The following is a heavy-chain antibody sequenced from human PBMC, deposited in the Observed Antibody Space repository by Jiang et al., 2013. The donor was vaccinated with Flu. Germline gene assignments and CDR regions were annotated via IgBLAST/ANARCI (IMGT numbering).Heavy chain of an antibody. CDR2: IYPGDSDT. CDR3: ARRSGSYYPTTKATEFDY. D-gene: IGHD1-26*01. CDR1: GYSFTSYW. Sequence: SLKISCKGSGYSFTSYWIGWVRQMPGKGLEWMGIIYPGDSDTRYSPSFQGQVTISADKSISTAYLQWSSLKASDTAMYYCARRSGSYYPTTKATEFDYWGQGTLVTVSS. V-gene: IGHV5-51*01. J-gene: IGHJ4*02.